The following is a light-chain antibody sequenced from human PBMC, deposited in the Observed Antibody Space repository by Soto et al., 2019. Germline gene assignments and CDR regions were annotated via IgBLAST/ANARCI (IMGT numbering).Light chain of an antibody. CDR3: QHSYSTPPT. CDR2: GAS. J-gene: IGKJ1*01. CDR1: QSVSSN. V-gene: IGKV3-15*01. Sequence: EIVLTQSPATLSLSPGERATLSCRASQSVSSNLAWYQQKPGQAPRLLIYGASTRATGIPARFSGSGSGTEFTLAISSLQAEDVAVYYCQHSYSTPPTFGQGTKVDIK.